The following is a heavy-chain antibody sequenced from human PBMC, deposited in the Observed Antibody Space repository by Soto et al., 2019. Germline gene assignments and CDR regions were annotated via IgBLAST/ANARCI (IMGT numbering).Heavy chain of an antibody. V-gene: IGHV4-34*01. CDR2: INHSGST. CDR1: GGSFSGYY. CDR3: ARDFNVRGGDRSGGMDV. J-gene: IGHJ6*02. Sequence: PSETLSLTCAVYGGSFSGYYWSWIRQPPGKGLEWIGEINHSGSTNYNPSLKSRVTISVDTSKNQFSLKLSSVTAADTAVYYCARDFNVRGGDRSGGMDVWGQGTTVTVSS. D-gene: IGHD2-21*02.